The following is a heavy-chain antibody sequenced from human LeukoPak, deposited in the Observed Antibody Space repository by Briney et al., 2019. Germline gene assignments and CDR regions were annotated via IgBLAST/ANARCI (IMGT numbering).Heavy chain of an antibody. Sequence: GGSLRLSCLASGFTFSSCEMNWVRQAPGKGLEWVSYISTTGNAIYYADSVKGRFTISRDNSKNSLYLQMNSLRAEDTAVYYCARDRWVARKFEGDFDYWGQGTLVTVSS. CDR2: ISTTGNAI. V-gene: IGHV3-48*03. CDR3: ARDRWVARKFEGDFDY. D-gene: IGHD6-19*01. CDR1: GFTFSSCE. J-gene: IGHJ4*02.